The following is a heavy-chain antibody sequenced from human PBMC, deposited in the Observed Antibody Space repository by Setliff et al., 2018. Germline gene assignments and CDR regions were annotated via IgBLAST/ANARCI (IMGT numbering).Heavy chain of an antibody. J-gene: IGHJ6*03. CDR2: IDPSGNT. Sequence: SETLSLTCTVSGGSISSGTNYWSWIRQPAGRGLEWIGHIDPSGNTNYQPSLKSRVTISGDTSKNQFSLKLTSVTAADTAVYYCARHKSNGSGSYPSLYMDVWGKGIMVTVSS. CDR1: GGSISSGTNY. V-gene: IGHV4-61*09. D-gene: IGHD3-10*01. CDR3: ARHKSNGSGSYPSLYMDV.